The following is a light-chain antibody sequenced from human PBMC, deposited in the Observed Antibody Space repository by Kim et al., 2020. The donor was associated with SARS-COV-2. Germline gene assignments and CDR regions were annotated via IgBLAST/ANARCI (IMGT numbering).Light chain of an antibody. CDR1: SLRSYY. J-gene: IGLJ2*01. CDR2: GKD. Sequence: VALGQTVRITCQGDSLRSYYATWYQQKPGQAPILVIYGKDNRPSGIPDRFSGSSSGNTASLTITETQAGDEADYYCNPRDSNDNVIFGGGTQLTVL. CDR3: NPRDSNDNVI. V-gene: IGLV3-19*01.